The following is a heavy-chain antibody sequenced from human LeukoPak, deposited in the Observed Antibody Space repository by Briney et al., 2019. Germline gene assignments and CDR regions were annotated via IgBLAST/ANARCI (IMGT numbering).Heavy chain of an antibody. CDR1: GFTFSNYA. CDR3: AKGGSSGYYYNASFDP. J-gene: IGHJ5*02. CDR2: ISGSGGST. Sequence: AGGSLRLSCAASGFTFSNYAMSWVRQAPGKGLEWVSAISGSGGSTYYADSVKGRFTISRDNSKNTLYLQMNSLRAEDTAVYFCAKGGSSGYYYNASFDPWGQGTLVTVSS. D-gene: IGHD3-22*01. V-gene: IGHV3-23*01.